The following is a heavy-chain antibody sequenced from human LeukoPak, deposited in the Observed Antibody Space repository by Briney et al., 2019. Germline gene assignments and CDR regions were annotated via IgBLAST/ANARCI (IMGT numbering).Heavy chain of an antibody. CDR3: AGDTAERDSEYFQH. CDR1: GYTFTSYY. D-gene: IGHD3/OR15-3a*01. Sequence: ASVKVSCKASGYTFTSYYMHWVRQAPGQGLEWMGIFNPSGGSTSYAQKFQGRVTMTTDTSTSTVYMELSSLRSEDTAVYYCAGDTAERDSEYFQHWGQGTLVTVSS. CDR2: FNPSGGST. V-gene: IGHV1-46*01. J-gene: IGHJ1*01.